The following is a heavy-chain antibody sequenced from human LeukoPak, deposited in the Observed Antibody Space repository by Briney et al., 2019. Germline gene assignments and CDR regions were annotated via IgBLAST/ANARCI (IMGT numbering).Heavy chain of an antibody. J-gene: IGHJ6*03. CDR3: ARGPRITLIRGGQWYFYMDV. Sequence: PGWCLRLSCAASGFTFSSYGMHWVRQAPGKGLEWVSVISSGGSTYYADSVKGRFTISRDNSKNTLYVQMNNLRAEDTAVYYCARGPRITLIRGGQWYFYMDVWGKGTTVTISS. CDR2: ISSGGST. V-gene: IGHV3-66*01. CDR1: GFTFSSYG. D-gene: IGHD3-10*01.